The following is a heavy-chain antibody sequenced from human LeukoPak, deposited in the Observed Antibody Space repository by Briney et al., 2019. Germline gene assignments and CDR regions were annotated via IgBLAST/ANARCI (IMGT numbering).Heavy chain of an antibody. CDR3: AREVYSSGWYFDY. D-gene: IGHD6-19*01. V-gene: IGHV3-23*01. CDR2: ISGSGGST. Sequence: PGGSLRLSCAASGFTFSSYGMSWVRQAPGKGLEWVSAISGSGGSTYYADSVKGRFTISRDNSKNTLYLQMNSLRAEDTAVYYCAREVYSSGWYFDYWGQGTLVTVSS. J-gene: IGHJ4*02. CDR1: GFTFSSYG.